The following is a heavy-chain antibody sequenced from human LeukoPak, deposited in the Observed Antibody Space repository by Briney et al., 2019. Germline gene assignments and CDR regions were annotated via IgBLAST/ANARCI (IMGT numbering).Heavy chain of an antibody. CDR1: GIFFSSYA. J-gene: IGHJ6*03. CDR2: GGSGGST. Sequence: GESLRLSCGAAGIFFSSYAMNWIRQAPGKGLEWVSYGGSGGSTYYADSVKGRFTVSRDNSKSTLYLQMNSLTAEDTAVYYCAKMRGQYYHSYYMDAWGKGTTVTVSS. CDR3: AKMRGQYYHSYYMDA. V-gene: IGHV3-23*01.